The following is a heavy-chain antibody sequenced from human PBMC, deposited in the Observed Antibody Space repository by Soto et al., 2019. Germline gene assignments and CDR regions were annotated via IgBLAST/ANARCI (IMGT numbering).Heavy chain of an antibody. J-gene: IGHJ2*01. Sequence: QVQLQESGPGLVKPSETLSLTCTVSGGSISSYYWSWIRQPPGKGLEWIGYIYYSGSTNYNPSLXXXXXXXXXXXXXXXXXXXXXXXXXXXXXXXXXXXXXXEXYFDLWGRGTLVTVSS. V-gene: IGHV4-59*01. CDR2: IYYSGST. CDR1: GGSISSYY. CDR3: XXXXXXEXYFDL.